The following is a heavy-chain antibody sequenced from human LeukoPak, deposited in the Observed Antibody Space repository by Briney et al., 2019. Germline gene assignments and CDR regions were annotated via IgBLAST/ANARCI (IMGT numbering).Heavy chain of an antibody. CDR1: GFTFSSNW. CDR2: IEEDGSET. V-gene: IGHV3-7*01. CDR3: ARDFRYFDY. Sequence: GGSLRLSCAASGFTFSSNWMTWVRQAPGKGLEWVANIEEDGSETYYVDSVKGRFIISRDNANKLLSLQMNSLRVEDTAVYYCARDFRYFDYWGQGTLVTVSS. J-gene: IGHJ4*02.